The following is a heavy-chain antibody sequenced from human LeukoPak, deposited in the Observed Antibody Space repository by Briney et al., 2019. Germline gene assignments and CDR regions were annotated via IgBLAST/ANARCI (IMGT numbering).Heavy chain of an antibody. V-gene: IGHV3-48*01. Sequence: PGGSLRLSCAASGFTFSSYSMNWVRQAPGKGLEWVSYISSSSSTIYYADSVKGRFTISRDNAKNSLYLQMNSLRAEDTAVYYCARDRGLDGSGWYDYWGQGTLVTVPS. CDR1: GFTFSSYS. CDR3: ARDRGLDGSGWYDY. CDR2: ISSSSSTI. J-gene: IGHJ4*02. D-gene: IGHD6-19*01.